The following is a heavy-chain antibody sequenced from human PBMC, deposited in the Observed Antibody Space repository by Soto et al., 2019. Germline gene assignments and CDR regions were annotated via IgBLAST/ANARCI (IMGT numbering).Heavy chain of an antibody. V-gene: IGHV4-30-4*01. D-gene: IGHD4-17*01. CDR3: ARSGDYVAFAY. J-gene: IGHJ4*02. CDR2: IYYSGYT. CDR1: GDSFSSGDYK. Sequence: QVQLQESGPGLVKPSQTLSLTCTVSGDSFSSGDYKWSWIRQPPGKGLEWIGYIYYSGYTYNNPSLTSRLTMSVDTSKNQFSLTLRSVTAADTAVYYCARSGDYVAFAYWGQGTLVTVSS.